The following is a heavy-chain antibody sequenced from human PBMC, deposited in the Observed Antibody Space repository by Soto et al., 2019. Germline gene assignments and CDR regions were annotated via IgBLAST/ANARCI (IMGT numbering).Heavy chain of an antibody. CDR3: ARDHPHSYGVYYFDY. D-gene: IGHD5-18*01. V-gene: IGHV4-59*01. CDR1: GGSIRTYC. J-gene: IGHJ4*02. Sequence: SETLSLTCTVSGGSIRTYCWSGFRQPPGKGLEWIGYVYSSGSTHYNPSLQSRVTISADTSKNQVSLKVNSVTAADTAVYYCARDHPHSYGVYYFDYWGQGTPVTVS. CDR2: VYSSGST.